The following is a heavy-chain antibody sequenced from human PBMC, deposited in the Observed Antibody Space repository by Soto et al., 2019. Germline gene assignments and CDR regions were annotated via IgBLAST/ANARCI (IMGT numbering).Heavy chain of an antibody. CDR2: IDPSDSYT. D-gene: IGHD3-10*01. J-gene: IGHJ6*02. CDR3: ARQVRITMVRGPPVLDV. CDR1: GYSFSSYW. Sequence: PGESLKISCKGSGYSFSSYWISWVRQMPGKGLEWMGRIDPSDSYTNYSPSFQGHVTISADKSISTAYLQWSSLKASDTAMYYCARQVRITMVRGPPVLDVWGQGTTVTVSS. V-gene: IGHV5-10-1*01.